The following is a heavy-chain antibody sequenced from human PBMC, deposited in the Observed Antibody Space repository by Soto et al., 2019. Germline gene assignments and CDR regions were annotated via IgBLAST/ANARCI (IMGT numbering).Heavy chain of an antibody. V-gene: IGHV4-39*01. CDR3: AILGYCTSTSCWVDNWFDP. CDR1: GGSISSSGYY. D-gene: IGHD2-2*01. CDR2: FYYRGGT. Sequence: SETLSLTCTVSGGSISSSGYYWGWIRQPPGKGLEWIGSFYYRGGTGYNTSLKIRATISVDTSMNQFYLKLSSVTAADTAVYYCAILGYCTSTSCWVDNWFDPWGQGTLVTVSS. J-gene: IGHJ5*02.